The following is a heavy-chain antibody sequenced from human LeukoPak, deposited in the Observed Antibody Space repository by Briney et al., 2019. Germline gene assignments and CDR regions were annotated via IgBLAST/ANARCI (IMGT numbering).Heavy chain of an antibody. V-gene: IGHV4-59*01. Sequence: KSSETLSLTCTVSGGSISSYYWSWIRQPPGMGLGWIGYIYYSGSTTYNPSLKSRVTISVDTSKNQFSLNLSSVTAADTAVYYCARASLVPYYYYGMDVWGQGTTVTVSS. CDR1: GGSISSYY. CDR3: ARASLVPYYYYGMDV. D-gene: IGHD6-13*01. CDR2: IYYSGST. J-gene: IGHJ6*02.